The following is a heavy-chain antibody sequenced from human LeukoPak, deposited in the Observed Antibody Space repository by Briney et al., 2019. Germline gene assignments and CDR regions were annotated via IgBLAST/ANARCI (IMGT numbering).Heavy chain of an antibody. CDR3: ARGLRTMVRGVNSRRFDP. CDR2: MNPNSGNT. V-gene: IGHV1-8*01. D-gene: IGHD3-10*01. Sequence: ASVKVSCTASGYTFTSYDINWVRQATGQGLEWMGWMNPNSGNTGYAQKFQGRVTMTRNTSISTAYMELSSLRSEDTAVYYCARGLRTMVRGVNSRRFDPWGQGTLVTVSS. CDR1: GYTFTSYD. J-gene: IGHJ5*02.